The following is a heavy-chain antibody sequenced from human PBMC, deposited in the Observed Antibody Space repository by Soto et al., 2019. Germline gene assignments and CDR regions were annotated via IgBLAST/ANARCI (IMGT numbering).Heavy chain of an antibody. V-gene: IGHV4-4*09. CDR2: HHSDST. Sequence: QVQLQESGPGLVKPSETLSLTCTVSGGSMRGQHWSWIRQPPGKGLEWIGHHSDSTNYNPSLKSRIPISTDTSTHTFSLKLRSVTAAATAVYYCATYTVGEGGRGYWGQGTLVTVSS. CDR3: ATYTVGEGGRGY. D-gene: IGHD3-16*01. CDR1: GGSMRGQH. J-gene: IGHJ4*02.